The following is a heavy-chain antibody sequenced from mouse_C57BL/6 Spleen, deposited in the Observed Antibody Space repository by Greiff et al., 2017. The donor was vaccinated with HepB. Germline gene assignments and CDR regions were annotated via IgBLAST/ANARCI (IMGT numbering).Heavy chain of an antibody. CDR3: ARRAYGSSYYYAMDY. CDR1: GYTFTTYP. J-gene: IGHJ4*01. Sequence: QVQLKESGAELVKPGASVKMSCKASGYTFTTYPIEWMKQNHGKSLEWIGNFHPYNDDTKYNEKFKGKATLTVEKSSSTVYLELSRLTSDDSAVYYCARRAYGSSYYYAMDYWGQGTSVTVSS. D-gene: IGHD1-1*01. CDR2: FHPYNDDT. V-gene: IGHV1-47*01.